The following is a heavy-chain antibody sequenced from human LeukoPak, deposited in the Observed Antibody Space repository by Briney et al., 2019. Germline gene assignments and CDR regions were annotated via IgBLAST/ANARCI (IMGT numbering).Heavy chain of an antibody. D-gene: IGHD4/OR15-4a*01. CDR2: ISYDGSNK. J-gene: IGHJ4*02. CDR3: AKQSGADRGRLDF. Sequence: QPGGSLRLSCAASGFTFSSYGMHWVRQAPGKGLEWVAVISYDGSNKYCADSVKGRFAISRDNSKNTLYLQMNSLRAEDTAVYYCAKQSGADRGRLDFWGQGTLVTVSS. CDR1: GFTFSSYG. V-gene: IGHV3-30*18.